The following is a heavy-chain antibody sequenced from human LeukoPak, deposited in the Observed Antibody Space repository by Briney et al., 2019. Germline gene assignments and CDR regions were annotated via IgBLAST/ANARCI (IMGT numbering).Heavy chain of an antibody. J-gene: IGHJ4*02. D-gene: IGHD6-6*01. CDR3: ARGSSAGDFDY. CDR2: ISSSSSYI. CDR1: GFTFSSYS. Sequence: PGGSLRLSCAASGFTFSSYSMNWVRQAPGKGLEWVSSISSSSSYIYYADSVKGRFTISRDNAKNSLYLQMNSLRTEDTAVYYCARGSSAGDFDYWGQGTLVTVSS. V-gene: IGHV3-21*01.